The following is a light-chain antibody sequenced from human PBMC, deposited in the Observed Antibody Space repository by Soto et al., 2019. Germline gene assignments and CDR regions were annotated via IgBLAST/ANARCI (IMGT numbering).Light chain of an antibody. J-gene: IGKJ4*01. V-gene: IGKV1-17*01. CDR1: QGIRNN. CDR2: GTS. CDR3: QQSYSAPLT. Sequence: DIPITQSPSSLFVSVGDRVTITCRASQGIRNNLGWYQQKPGKAPKRLIYGTSNLQSGVPSRFIGSGLVTDFTLTISSLQPEDFATYYCQQSYSAPLTFGGGTKVDIK.